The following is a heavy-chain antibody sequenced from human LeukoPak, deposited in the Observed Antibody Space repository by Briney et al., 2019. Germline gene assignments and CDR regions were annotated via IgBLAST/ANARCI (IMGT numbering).Heavy chain of an antibody. D-gene: IGHD6-6*01. Sequence: PSETLSLTCTVSGGSISSYYWSWIRQPPGKGLEWIGYIYHRGNVHYNPSLKSRVTMSVDTSKNQFSLKLSSVTAADTAVYYCARPGPRAARHPFDYWGQGTLVTVSS. J-gene: IGHJ4*02. CDR1: GGSISSYY. V-gene: IGHV4-59*08. CDR2: IYHRGNV. CDR3: ARPGPRAARHPFDY.